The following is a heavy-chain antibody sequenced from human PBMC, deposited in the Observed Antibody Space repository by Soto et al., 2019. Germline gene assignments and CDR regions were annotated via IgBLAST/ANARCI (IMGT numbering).Heavy chain of an antibody. D-gene: IGHD1-1*01. J-gene: IGHJ3*02. CDR1: GFTFSSYG. CDR3: AKDVVRGSPTGDAFDI. CDR2: ISYDGSNK. V-gene: IGHV3-30*18. Sequence: PGGSLRLSCAASGFTFSSYGMHWVRQAPGKGLEWVAVISYDGSNKYYADSVKGRFTISRDNSKNTLYLQMNSLRAEDTAVYYCAKDVVRGSPTGDAFDIWGQGTMVTVSS.